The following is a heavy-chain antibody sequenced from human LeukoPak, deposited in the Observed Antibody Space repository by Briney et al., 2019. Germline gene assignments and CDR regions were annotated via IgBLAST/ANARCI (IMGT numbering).Heavy chain of an antibody. Sequence: GGSLRLSCAASGVTFRSYGMQWVRPAAGRGLEWVGLISSDGNDKLYGESVRGRFTVSRDDSKSTLYLQMNSLRAEDTAVYYCTTKVIRGNSGDDYDDWGQGTLVTVSS. CDR2: ISSDGNDK. V-gene: IGHV3-30*03. J-gene: IGHJ4*02. CDR1: GVTFRSYG. CDR3: TTKVIRGNSGDDYDD. D-gene: IGHD5-12*01.